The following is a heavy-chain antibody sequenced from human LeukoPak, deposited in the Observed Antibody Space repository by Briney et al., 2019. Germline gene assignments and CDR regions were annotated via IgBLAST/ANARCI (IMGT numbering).Heavy chain of an antibody. CDR1: GYTFSSYG. V-gene: IGHV1-18*01. Sequence: ASVKVSCKASGYTFSSYGISWVRQAPGQGLEWMGWISAYNGDTNYAHKFQGRVTMTTDTSTTTAYMELRSLRSDDTAVYYCARFIVKGSPGHVALDIWGQGTMVTVSS. D-gene: IGHD2-21*01. CDR2: ISAYNGDT. J-gene: IGHJ3*02. CDR3: ARFIVKGSPGHVALDI.